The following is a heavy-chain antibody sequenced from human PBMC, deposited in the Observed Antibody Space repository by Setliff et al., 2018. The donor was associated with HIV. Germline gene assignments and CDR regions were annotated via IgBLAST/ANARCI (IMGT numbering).Heavy chain of an antibody. V-gene: IGHV1-69*13. CDR1: GGTFNINA. J-gene: IGHJ6*03. D-gene: IGHD6-6*01. CDR2: IIPLFGTA. Sequence: SVKVSCKASGGTFNINAVTWVRQAPGQGLEWVGAIIPLFGTANYAQKFQGRVTITADDSTSTVYMEVRSLISADTAVYYCSKVSEHRTSSGSFYYYMDVWGEGTTVTVSS. CDR3: SKVSEHRTSSGSFYYYMDV.